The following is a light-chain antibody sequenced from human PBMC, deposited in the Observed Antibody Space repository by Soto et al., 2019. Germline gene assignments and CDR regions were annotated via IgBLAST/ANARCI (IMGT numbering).Light chain of an antibody. V-gene: IGLV1-40*01. J-gene: IGLJ2*01. CDR2: GNS. CDR1: SSNIGAGYD. CDR3: QSYDSILSGVV. Sequence: SVLTQLPSVSGAPGQRVTISCTGSSSNIGAGYDVHWYQQLPGTAPKLLIYGNSNRPSGVPDRFSGSKSGTSASLAITGLQAEDEADYYCQSYDSILSGVVFGGGTKLTVL.